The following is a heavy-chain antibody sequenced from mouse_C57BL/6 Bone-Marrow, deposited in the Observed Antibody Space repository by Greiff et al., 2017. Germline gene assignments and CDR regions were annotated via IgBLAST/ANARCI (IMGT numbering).Heavy chain of an antibody. CDR3: ANYYGSSQYYYAMDY. J-gene: IGHJ4*01. V-gene: IGHV1-72*01. Sequence: VQLQQSGAELVKPGASVKLSCKASGYTFTSYWMHWVKQRPGRGLEWIGRIDPNSGGTKYNEKFKSKATLTVDKPSSTAYMQLSSLTSEDSAVYYCANYYGSSQYYYAMDYWGQGTSVTVAS. D-gene: IGHD1-1*01. CDR2: IDPNSGGT. CDR1: GYTFTSYW.